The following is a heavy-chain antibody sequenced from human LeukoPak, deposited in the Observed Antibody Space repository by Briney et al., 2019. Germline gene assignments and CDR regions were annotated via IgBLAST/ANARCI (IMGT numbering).Heavy chain of an antibody. J-gene: IGHJ6*02. CDR2: LYYSGST. CDR1: GGSIGSGGYY. Sequence: SQTLSLTCTVSGGSIGSGGYYWSWIRQPPGKGLEWIGYLYYSGSTNYNPSLKSRVTISVDTSRNQFSLKLSSVSAADTAVYYCASSKYSTLMDVWGQGTTVTVSS. D-gene: IGHD6-6*01. CDR3: ASSKYSTLMDV. V-gene: IGHV4-61*08.